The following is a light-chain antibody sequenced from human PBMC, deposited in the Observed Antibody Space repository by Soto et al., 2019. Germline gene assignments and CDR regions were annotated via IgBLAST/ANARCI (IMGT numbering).Light chain of an antibody. CDR1: SSDVGAYDY. Sequence: QSALTQPASVSGSPGQSITISCTGTSSDVGAYDYVSWYQHHPVKAPKLLIYEVTNRPSGISNRFSGSKSGNTASLTISGLQAEDEADYYCSSYTGLRTLVFGTGTKVTVL. V-gene: IGLV2-14*01. CDR2: EVT. CDR3: SSYTGLRTLV. J-gene: IGLJ1*01.